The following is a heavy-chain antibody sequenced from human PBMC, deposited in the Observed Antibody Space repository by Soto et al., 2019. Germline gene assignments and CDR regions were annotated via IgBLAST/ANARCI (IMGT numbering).Heavy chain of an antibody. V-gene: IGHV1-18*01. CDR3: AKDCSGASCGFDI. Sequence: GXSVKGSCKASGYTFGKYGISWGRQAPGQGLEWVGWISVYHGNTVHAQKFRGRVNMTTDTSTSTAYMELGSLKSDDTAIYYCAKDCSGASCGFDIWGQGTLVTVYS. CDR2: ISVYHGNT. CDR1: GYTFGKYG. J-gene: IGHJ4*02. D-gene: IGHD2-15*01.